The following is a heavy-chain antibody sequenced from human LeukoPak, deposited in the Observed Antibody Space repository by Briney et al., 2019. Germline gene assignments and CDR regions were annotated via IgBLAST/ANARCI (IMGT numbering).Heavy chain of an antibody. D-gene: IGHD3-3*01. J-gene: IGHJ4*02. CDR2: ISSSGSTI. Sequence: PGGSLRLSCAASGFTFSSYEMNWVRQAPGKGLEWVSYISSSGSTIYYADSVKGRFTISRDNAKNSLYLQMNSLRAEDTAVYYCARDGVFWSDYYTDEELWGQGTLVTVSS. CDR1: GFTFSSYE. V-gene: IGHV3-48*03. CDR3: ARDGVFWSDYYTDEEL.